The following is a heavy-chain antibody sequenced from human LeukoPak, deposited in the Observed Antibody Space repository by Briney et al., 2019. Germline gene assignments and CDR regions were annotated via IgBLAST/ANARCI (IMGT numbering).Heavy chain of an antibody. CDR2: IRYDGSNK. CDR1: GFTFSSYG. D-gene: IGHD3-9*01. Sequence: GGSLRLSCAASGFTFSSYGMHWVRQAPGKGLEGVAFIRYDGSNKYYADSVKGRFTISRDNSKNTLYLQMNSLRAEDTAVYYCAKDQRYFDWLHFDYWGQGTLVTVSS. J-gene: IGHJ4*02. CDR3: AKDQRYFDWLHFDY. V-gene: IGHV3-30*02.